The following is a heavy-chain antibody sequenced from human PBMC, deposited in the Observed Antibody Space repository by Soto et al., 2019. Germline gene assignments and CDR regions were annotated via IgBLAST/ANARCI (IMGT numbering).Heavy chain of an antibody. D-gene: IGHD3-10*01. CDR2: ISNDGSDT. CDR1: GFTFSNHW. CDR3: ARDRYPYGSGSYQFDY. V-gene: IGHV3-74*03. Sequence: GGSLRLSCAASGFTFSNHWMHWVRQAPGKGLVWVSRISNDGSDTTYADSVKGRFTISRDNAKNTLYLQMNSLRAEDTAVYYCARDRYPYGSGSYQFDYWGQGTLVTVSS. J-gene: IGHJ4*02.